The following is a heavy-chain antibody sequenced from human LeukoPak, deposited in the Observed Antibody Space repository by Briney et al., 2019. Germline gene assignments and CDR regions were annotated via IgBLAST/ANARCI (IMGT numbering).Heavy chain of an antibody. D-gene: IGHD5-18*01. J-gene: IGHJ5*02. CDR2: IIPIFGTA. CDR1: GGTFSSYA. CDR3: ARAPPYSYGVNNNWFDP. V-gene: IGHV1-69*13. Sequence: ASVKVSCKASGGTFSSYAISWVRQAPGQGLEWMGGIIPIFGTANYAQKFQGRVTITADESTSTAYMELSSLRSEDTAVYYCARAPPYSYGVNNNWFDPWGQGTLVTVSS.